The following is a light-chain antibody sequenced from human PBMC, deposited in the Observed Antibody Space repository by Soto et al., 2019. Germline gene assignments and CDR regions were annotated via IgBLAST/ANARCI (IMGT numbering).Light chain of an antibody. CDR2: LNTDGSH. CDR3: QTWGTGIVV. V-gene: IGLV4-69*01. Sequence: QSVLTQSPSASASLGASVKLTCTLSSGHSSNAIVWHQQQPEKGPRYLMKLNTDGSHSKGDGIPDRFSGSSSGAERYLTISSLQSEDEADYYCQTWGTGIVVFGGGTKVTVL. J-gene: IGLJ2*01. CDR1: SGHSSNA.